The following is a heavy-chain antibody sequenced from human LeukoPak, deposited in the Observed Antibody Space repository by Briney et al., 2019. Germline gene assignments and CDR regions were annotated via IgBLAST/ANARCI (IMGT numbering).Heavy chain of an antibody. Sequence: GGSLRLSCAASGFTVSSNYMSWVRQAPGKGLEWVSVIYSGGSTYYADSVKDRFTISRDNSKNTLYLQMNSLRAEDTAVYYCARLYDSSGSYDAFDIWGQGTMVTVSS. CDR2: IYSGGST. CDR1: GFTVSSNY. V-gene: IGHV3-53*01. D-gene: IGHD3-22*01. J-gene: IGHJ3*02. CDR3: ARLYDSSGSYDAFDI.